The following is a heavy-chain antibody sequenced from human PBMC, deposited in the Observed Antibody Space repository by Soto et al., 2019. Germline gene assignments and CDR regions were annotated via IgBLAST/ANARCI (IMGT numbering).Heavy chain of an antibody. CDR2: IYYSGST. D-gene: IGHD2-2*01. Sequence: SETLSLTCTVSGGSISSYYWSWIRQPPGKGLEWIGYIYYSGSTNYNPSLKSRVTISVDTSKNQFSLKLSSVTAADTAVYYCARDRRYCSSTSCYYYHYYGMDVWGQGTTVTVSS. J-gene: IGHJ6*02. V-gene: IGHV4-59*01. CDR1: GGSISSYY. CDR3: ARDRRYCSSTSCYYYHYYGMDV.